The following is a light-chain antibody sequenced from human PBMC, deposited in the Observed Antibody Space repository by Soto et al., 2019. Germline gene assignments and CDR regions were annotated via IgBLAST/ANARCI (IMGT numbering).Light chain of an antibody. CDR2: AAS. CDR3: LQVSSFPRT. Sequence: DIQMTQSPSTLSASVGDRVTITCRASQSVSIWLAWYQQKPGKAPKVLIQAASNLQSGVPSRFSGSGSGTEFILSINSLQPEDIATYYCLQVSSFPRTFGQGTKVDI. CDR1: QSVSIW. V-gene: IGKV1-5*01. J-gene: IGKJ1*01.